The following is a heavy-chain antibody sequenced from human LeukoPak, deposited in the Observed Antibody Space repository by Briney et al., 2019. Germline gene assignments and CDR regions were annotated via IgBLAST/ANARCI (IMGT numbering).Heavy chain of an antibody. CDR3: ARERWHCRVNCYSVYYYALDV. CDR1: GYTFTNFS. Sequence: ASVKVSCKGSGYTFTNFSVHWVRQAPGQSLEWLGWINPGNGDTKYSQNFQGRVTVTSDTSAATAYVVLNSLTSEDTAVYYCARERWHCRVNCYSVYYYALDVWGQGTTVTVSS. CDR2: INPGNGDT. D-gene: IGHD2-15*01. J-gene: IGHJ6*02. V-gene: IGHV1-3*01.